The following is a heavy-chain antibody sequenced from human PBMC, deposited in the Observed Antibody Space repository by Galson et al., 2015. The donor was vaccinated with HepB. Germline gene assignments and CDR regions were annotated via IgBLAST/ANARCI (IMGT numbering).Heavy chain of an antibody. J-gene: IGHJ5*02. Sequence: SVKVSCKASGYTFTTYPIHWLRQAPGQRPEWMGRIDADGENTKYSQKFHDRVTITRDTPANTTYMELRGLRFEDTAVYYCAKPQWPRSFWFDPWGQGTLVTVSS. V-gene: IGHV1-3*01. D-gene: IGHD6-19*01. CDR2: IDADGENT. CDR3: AKPQWPRSFWFDP. CDR1: GYTFTTYP.